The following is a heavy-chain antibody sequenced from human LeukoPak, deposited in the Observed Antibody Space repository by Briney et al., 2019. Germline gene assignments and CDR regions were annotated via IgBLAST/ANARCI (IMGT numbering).Heavy chain of an antibody. CDR2: IKQDGSEK. Sequence: GGSLRLSCAASGFTFSSYWMSWVRQAPGRGLEWVANIKQDGSEKYYVDSVKGRFTISRDNAKNSLYLQMNSLRAEDTAVYYCARGITSGPRRYDVRNFDYWGQGTPVTVSS. J-gene: IGHJ4*02. CDR3: ARGITSGPRRYDVRNFDY. D-gene: IGHD3-3*01. V-gene: IGHV3-7*01. CDR1: GFTFSSYW.